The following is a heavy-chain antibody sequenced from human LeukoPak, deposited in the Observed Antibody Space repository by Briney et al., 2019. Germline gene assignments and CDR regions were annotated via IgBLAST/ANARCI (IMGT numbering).Heavy chain of an antibody. CDR1: GFTFSSYS. J-gene: IGHJ4*02. V-gene: IGHV3-21*01. CDR2: ISSSSSYI. CDR3: ARGRDFDWLLYYFDY. D-gene: IGHD3-9*01. Sequence: GGSLRLSCAASGFTFSSYSMNWVRQAPGKGLEWVSSISSSSSYIYYADSVKGRFTISRDNAKNSLYLQMNSLRAEDTAVYYCARGRDFDWLLYYFDYWGRGTLVTVSS.